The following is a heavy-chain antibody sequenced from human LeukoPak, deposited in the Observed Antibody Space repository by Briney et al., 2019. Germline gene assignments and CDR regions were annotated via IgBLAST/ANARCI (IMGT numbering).Heavy chain of an antibody. D-gene: IGHD6-13*01. CDR3: ASTGYSSSWEYFQH. CDR2: IYHSGST. J-gene: IGHJ1*01. Sequence: SETLSLTCAVSGGSISSSNWWSWVRQPPGKGLEWIGEIYHSGSTNYNPSLKSRVTISVDKSKNQFSLKLSSVTAADTAVYYCASTGYSSSWEYFQHWGQGTLVTVSS. CDR1: GGSISSSNW. V-gene: IGHV4-4*02.